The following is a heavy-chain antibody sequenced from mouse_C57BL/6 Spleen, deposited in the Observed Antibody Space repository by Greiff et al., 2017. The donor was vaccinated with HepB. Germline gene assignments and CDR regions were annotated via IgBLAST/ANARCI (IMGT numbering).Heavy chain of an antibody. D-gene: IGHD1-1*01. J-gene: IGHJ4*01. CDR2: ISSGSSTI. V-gene: IGHV5-17*01. CDR3: ARRSSYAMDY. CDR1: GFTFSDYG. Sequence: DVKLVESGGGLVKPGGSLKLSCAASGFTFSDYGMHWVRQAPEKGLEWVAYISSGSSTIYYADTVKGRFTISRDNAKNTLFLQMTSLRSEDTAMYYCARRSSYAMDYWGQGTSVTVSS.